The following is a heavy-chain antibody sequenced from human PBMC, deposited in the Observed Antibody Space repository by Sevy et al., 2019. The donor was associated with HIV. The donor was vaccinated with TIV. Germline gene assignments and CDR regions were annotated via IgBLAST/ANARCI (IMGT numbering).Heavy chain of an antibody. Sequence: ASVKVSCKASGVTFNSYAFHWVRQAPGQGLEWMGGIIPMFGTTDYAQKFQGRVTNSADESTSTVDMEQSSLRSEDTAVYYCTRGVTKIIGGGYYFDYWGQGTLVTVSS. CDR3: TRGVTKIIGGGYYFDY. CDR1: GVTFNSYA. D-gene: IGHD3-22*01. CDR2: IIPMFGTT. J-gene: IGHJ4*02. V-gene: IGHV1-69*13.